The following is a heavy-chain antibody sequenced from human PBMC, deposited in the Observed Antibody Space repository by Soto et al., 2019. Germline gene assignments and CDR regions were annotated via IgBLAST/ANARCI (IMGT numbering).Heavy chain of an antibody. CDR2: IIPIFGTA. D-gene: IGHD3-3*01. J-gene: IGHJ6*02. CDR3: ATRDYYDFWSGPYYYGMDV. V-gene: IGHV1-69*13. Sequence: SVKVSCKASGGTFSSYAISWVRQAPGQGLEWMGVIIPIFGTANYAQKFQGRVTITADESTSTAYMELSSLRSEDTAVYYCATRDYYDFWSGPYYYGMDVWGQGTTVTVSS. CDR1: GGTFSSYA.